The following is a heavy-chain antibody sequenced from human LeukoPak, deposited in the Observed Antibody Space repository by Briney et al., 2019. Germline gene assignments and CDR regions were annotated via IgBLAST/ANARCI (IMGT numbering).Heavy chain of an antibody. D-gene: IGHD1-14*01. CDR3: ASWAGGNEPVASFDY. V-gene: IGHV1-2*02. Sequence: ASVKPSCKPTGYSFTAYYIFWMRQAPGHGLECMGWINLYNGATKYAQRFQSRVTMTRDTSISTAYMELSRLRSDDTATYYWASWAGGNEPVASFDYWGQGTLVTVSS. CDR2: INLYNGAT. J-gene: IGHJ4*02. CDR1: GYSFTAYY.